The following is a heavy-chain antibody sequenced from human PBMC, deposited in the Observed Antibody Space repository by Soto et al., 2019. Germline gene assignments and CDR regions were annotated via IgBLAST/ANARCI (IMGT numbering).Heavy chain of an antibody. D-gene: IGHD2-15*01. CDR2: ISYDGSNK. CDR1: GFTFSSYG. CDR3: AKDRVISSGGSCYSLWGHGMDV. V-gene: IGHV3-30*18. Sequence: PGGALRLSCAASGFTFSSYGIPWVRQAPGKGLEWGAVISYDGSNKYYADSVKGRFIISRDNSKNTLYLQKNSLRAEDTAVYYCAKDRVISSGGSCYSLWGHGMDVWGQGTTVTVSS. J-gene: IGHJ6*02.